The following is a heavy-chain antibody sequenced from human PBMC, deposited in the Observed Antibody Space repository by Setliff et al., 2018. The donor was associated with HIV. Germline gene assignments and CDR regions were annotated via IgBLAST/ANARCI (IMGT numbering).Heavy chain of an antibody. V-gene: IGHV1-8*01. D-gene: IGHD1-26*01. CDR1: GYTFTSYD. CDR3: ARDYVRPGTVGTTSPLDN. Sequence: ASVKVSCKASGYTFTSYDINWVRQATGQGLEWMGWMNPNSGNTGYAQKFQGRVTMTRNTSISTAYMELSSLRSEDTAVYYCARDYVRPGTVGTTSPLDNWGQGTLVTVSS. CDR2: MNPNSGNT. J-gene: IGHJ1*01.